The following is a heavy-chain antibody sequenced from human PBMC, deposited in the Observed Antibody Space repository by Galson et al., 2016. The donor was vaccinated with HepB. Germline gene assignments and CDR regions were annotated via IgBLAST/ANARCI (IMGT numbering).Heavy chain of an antibody. CDR1: GFTFSSYS. Sequence: SLRLSCAASGFTFSSYSMVWVRQTPGKGLEWVSDIIGSGGSTLYGDSVKGRFTISRDNSKNTVYLQMNSLRAEDTAVYYCAKAEGLSASGYWLADSWGQGTLVTVSS. J-gene: IGHJ4*02. CDR2: IIGSGGST. CDR3: AKAEGLSASGYWLADS. D-gene: IGHD5-12*01. V-gene: IGHV3-23*01.